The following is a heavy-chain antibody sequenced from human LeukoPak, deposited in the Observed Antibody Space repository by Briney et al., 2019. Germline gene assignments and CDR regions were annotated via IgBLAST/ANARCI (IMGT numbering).Heavy chain of an antibody. J-gene: IGHJ4*02. Sequence: SETLSLTCTVSGGSISNGGYYRSWIRQHPGKGLEWIGYIYYSGSTYYNPSLKSRVNISVDTSKNQFSLKLNSVTAADTAVYYCARAPTYSGSHYWGQGTLVTVSS. CDR1: GGSISNGGYY. V-gene: IGHV4-31*03. D-gene: IGHD1-26*01. CDR3: ARAPTYSGSHY. CDR2: IYYSGST.